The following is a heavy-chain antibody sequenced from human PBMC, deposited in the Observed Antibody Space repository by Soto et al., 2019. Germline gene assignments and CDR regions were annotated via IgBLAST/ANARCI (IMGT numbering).Heavy chain of an antibody. CDR3: AREVNNYYGMDV. J-gene: IGHJ6*02. D-gene: IGHD4-4*01. V-gene: IGHV4-30-4*01. CDR1: GGSISSDDYY. Sequence: QVQLQESGPGLVKPSQTLSLTCTVSGGSISSDDYYWSWIRQPPGKGLEWIGYISYSGSTYYNPSRKSRVTISLDTSKTQFSLRLSSVTAADTAVYYCAREVNNYYGMDVWGQGTTVTVSS. CDR2: ISYSGST.